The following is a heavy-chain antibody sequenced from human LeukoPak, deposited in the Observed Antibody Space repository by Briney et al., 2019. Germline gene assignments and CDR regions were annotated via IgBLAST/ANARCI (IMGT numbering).Heavy chain of an antibody. D-gene: IGHD3/OR15-3a*01. CDR3: ATSTGYRTGWGTFDI. J-gene: IGHJ3*02. Sequence: ASVTVSCKASGDTFRGYYMHWVRQAHGKGLEWMGWMNYNNGGTNYAQERQGRIPLTRDTSISTAYLQLSSLRSDDTAVYYCATSTGYRTGWGTFDIWGQGTMVTVSS. V-gene: IGHV1-2*02. CDR1: GDTFRGYY. CDR2: MNYNNGGT.